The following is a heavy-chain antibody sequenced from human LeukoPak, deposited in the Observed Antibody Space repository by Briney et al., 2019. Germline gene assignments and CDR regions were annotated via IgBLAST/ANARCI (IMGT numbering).Heavy chain of an antibody. CDR2: ISYDGSNK. J-gene: IGHJ5*02. D-gene: IGHD3-3*01. V-gene: IGHV3-30-3*01. CDR3: VRVRPFWSGYYGWFDP. CDR1: GFTFSSYA. Sequence: GGSLRLSCAASGFTFSSYAMHWVRQAPGKGLEWVAVISYDGSNKYYADSVKGRFTISRDNSKNTLYLQMNSLRAEDTAVYYCVRVRPFWSGYYGWFDPWGQGTLVTVSS.